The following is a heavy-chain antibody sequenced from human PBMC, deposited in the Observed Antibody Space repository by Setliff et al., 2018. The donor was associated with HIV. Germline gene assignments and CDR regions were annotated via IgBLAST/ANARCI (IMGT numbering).Heavy chain of an antibody. CDR3: ARVSSFNKIIREAFDI. V-gene: IGHV1-46*01. J-gene: IGHJ3*02. Sequence: ASVKVSCKASGYTFTSYYMHWVRQAPGQGLEWMGIINPSGGSTSYAQKFQGRVTMTRDTSTSTVYMELSSLRSDDTAVYYCARVSSFNKIIREAFDIWGQGTLVTVSS. D-gene: IGHD3-10*01. CDR2: INPSGGST. CDR1: GYTFTSYY.